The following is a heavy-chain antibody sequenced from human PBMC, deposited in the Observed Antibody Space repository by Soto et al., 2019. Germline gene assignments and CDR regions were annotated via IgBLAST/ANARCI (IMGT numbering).Heavy chain of an antibody. J-gene: IGHJ4*02. CDR3: AGDVRSRMYVL. D-gene: IGHD3-10*02. V-gene: IGHV3-33*01. Sequence: QVQLVESGGGVVQPGRSLRLSCAASGFTFRNYGMHWVRQAPGKGLEWLAVIWYDGSNKYYADSVKGRFTISRDNSKNTLNLEMISMRDEDTAVYYCAGDVRSRMYVLWGQGTLVIVS. CDR2: IWYDGSNK. CDR1: GFTFRNYG.